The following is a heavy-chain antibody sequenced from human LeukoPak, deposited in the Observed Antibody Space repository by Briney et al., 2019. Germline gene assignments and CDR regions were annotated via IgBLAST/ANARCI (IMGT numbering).Heavy chain of an antibody. Sequence: GASVKVSCKASGYTFTGYYMHWVRQAPGQGLEWMGWINPNSGGTNYAQKFQGRVTMTRDTSISTAYMELSRLRSDDTAVYYCARGKQYYYDSSGYYYGDYWGQGTLVTVSS. V-gene: IGHV1-2*02. CDR3: ARGKQYYYDSSGYYYGDY. CDR1: GYTFTGYY. J-gene: IGHJ4*02. CDR2: INPNSGGT. D-gene: IGHD3-22*01.